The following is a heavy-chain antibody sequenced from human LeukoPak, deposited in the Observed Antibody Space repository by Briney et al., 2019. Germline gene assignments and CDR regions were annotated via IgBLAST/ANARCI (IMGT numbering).Heavy chain of an antibody. D-gene: IGHD6-19*01. CDR1: GFTFGSYG. CDR3: AGSSVWYLAY. Sequence: GGSLRLSCAASGFTFGSYGMNWVRQAPGKGLEWVSAISGSGGITYYADSVKGRFTISRDNSKNTVYLQMNSLRVEDTAVYYCAGSSVWYLAYWGQGTLVIGSS. CDR2: ISGSGGIT. V-gene: IGHV3-23*01. J-gene: IGHJ4*02.